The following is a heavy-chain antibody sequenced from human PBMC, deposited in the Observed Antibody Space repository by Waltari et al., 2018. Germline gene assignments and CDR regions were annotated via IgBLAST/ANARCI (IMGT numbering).Heavy chain of an antibody. Sequence: QVQLVQSGAEVKKPGSSVQLSCKASGGNFSSFAISWVRPAPGQGLEWMGGIIPIFGTANYAQKFQGRVTITADESTSTAYMELSSLRSEDTAVYYCARDKSSPYYHYGMDVWGQGTTVTVSS. CDR3: ARDKSSPYYHYGMDV. J-gene: IGHJ6*02. CDR1: GGNFSSFA. V-gene: IGHV1-69*12. CDR2: IIPIFGTA.